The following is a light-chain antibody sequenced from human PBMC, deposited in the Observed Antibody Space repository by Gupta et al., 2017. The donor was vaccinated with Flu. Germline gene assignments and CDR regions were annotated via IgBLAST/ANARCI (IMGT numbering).Light chain of an antibody. CDR2: AAS. Sequence: GDRVTITCRASQVISNYLAWYQQKPGRAPKLLTYAASTLESGVPSRFSGSGSGTEFTLTINSLQPEDSATYYCQEFDRYPLTFGGGTKVEIK. V-gene: IGKV1-9*01. CDR3: QEFDRYPLT. J-gene: IGKJ4*01. CDR1: QVISNY.